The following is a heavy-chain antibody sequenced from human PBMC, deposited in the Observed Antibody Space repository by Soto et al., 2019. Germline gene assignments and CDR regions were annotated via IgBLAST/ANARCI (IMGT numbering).Heavy chain of an antibody. CDR2: INPNSGDT. Sequence: QVQLVQSGAEVKEPGASVKVSCKASGYTFTDYHMYWVRQAPGQGLEWMGSINPNSGDTNYARKFQGRVTMTRDTSLSTAYMDLSRLRSDDTAVYYCARPISAYGDYVLGDCWGQGTLVTVSS. J-gene: IGHJ4*02. CDR3: ARPISAYGDYVLGDC. CDR1: GYTFTDYH. D-gene: IGHD4-17*01. V-gene: IGHV1-2*02.